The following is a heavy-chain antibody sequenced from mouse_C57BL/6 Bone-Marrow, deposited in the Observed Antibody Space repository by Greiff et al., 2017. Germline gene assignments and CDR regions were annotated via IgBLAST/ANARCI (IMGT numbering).Heavy chain of an antibody. J-gene: IGHJ4*01. CDR3: ARPAYFYAMDY. D-gene: IGHD2-10*01. CDR1: GYSFTGYY. V-gene: IGHV1-42*01. CDR2: INPSTGGT. Sequence: EVQLQQSGPELVKPGASVKISCKASGYSFTGYYMNWVKQSPEKSLGWIGEINPSTGGTTYNQKFKAKATLTVAKSSSTAYMQLKSLTSEDSAVYYCARPAYFYAMDYWGQGTSVTVSS.